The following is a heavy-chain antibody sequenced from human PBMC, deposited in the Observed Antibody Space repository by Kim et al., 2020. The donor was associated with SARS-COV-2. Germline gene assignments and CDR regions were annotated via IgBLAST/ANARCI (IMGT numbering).Heavy chain of an antibody. CDR1: GGSFSGYY. CDR2: INHSGST. D-gene: IGHD6-19*01. V-gene: IGHV4-34*01. J-gene: IGHJ5*02. Sequence: SETLSLTCAVYGGSFSGYYWSWIRQPPGKGLEWIGEINHSGSTNYNPSLKSRVTISVDTSKNQFSLKLSSVTAADTAVYYCARRSIAVAGTKSNNWFDP. CDR3: ARRSIAVAGTKSNNWFDP.